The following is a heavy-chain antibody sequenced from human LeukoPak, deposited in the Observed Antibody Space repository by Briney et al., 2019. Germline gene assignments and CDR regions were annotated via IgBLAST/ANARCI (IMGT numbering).Heavy chain of an antibody. D-gene: IGHD3-3*01. Sequence: ASVKVSCKASGYTFTGYYIHWVRQAPGQGLEWLGWISPNSGDTNYAQKSQGRVTMTRDTSISTAYMELSSLRSEDTAVYYCASSRRGRYDFWSGYYPDAEYFQHWGQGTLVTVSS. J-gene: IGHJ1*01. V-gene: IGHV1-2*02. CDR2: ISPNSGDT. CDR1: GYTFTGYY. CDR3: ASSRRGRYDFWSGYYPDAEYFQH.